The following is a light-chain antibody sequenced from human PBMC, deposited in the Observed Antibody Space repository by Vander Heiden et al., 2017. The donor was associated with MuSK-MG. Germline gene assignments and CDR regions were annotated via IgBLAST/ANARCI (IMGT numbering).Light chain of an antibody. Sequence: DIVMTQSPDSLAVSLGERATINCKSSQSVLYSSNDKNYLAWYQQKAGQPPKLLIYWASTRESGVPDRFSGSGSGTDFTLTIISLQAEDVAVYYCQQEYSSPNTFGQGTKVEIK. CDR3: QQEYSSPNT. CDR2: WAS. CDR1: QSVLYSSNDKNY. J-gene: IGKJ1*01. V-gene: IGKV4-1*01.